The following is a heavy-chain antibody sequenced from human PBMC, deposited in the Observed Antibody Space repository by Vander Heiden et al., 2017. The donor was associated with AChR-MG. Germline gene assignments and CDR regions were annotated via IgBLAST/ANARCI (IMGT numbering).Heavy chain of an antibody. CDR2: MSYIGTA. CDR3: TRLTYCSGGTCSLDY. J-gene: IGHJ4*02. V-gene: IGHV4-39*01. D-gene: IGHD2-15*01. CDR1: GGSILSSDKY. Sequence: QLQLQESGPGLVKPSETLSLTCTVSGGSILSSDKYWGWIRQPPGKGLEWLGSMSYIGTAFYNPSLKSRVTISVDTSKNQFSLKLRSVTAADTALYYCTRLTYCSGGTCSLDYWGQGTLVTVSS.